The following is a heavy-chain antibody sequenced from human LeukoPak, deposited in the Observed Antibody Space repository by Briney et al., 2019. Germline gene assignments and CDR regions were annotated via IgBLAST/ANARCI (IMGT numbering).Heavy chain of an antibody. CDR1: GFTFDDYA. V-gene: IGHV3-9*01. J-gene: IGHJ4*02. CDR2: ISWNSGSI. D-gene: IGHD6-6*01. Sequence: PGGSLRLSCAASGFTFDDYAMHWVRQAPGKGLEWASGISWNSGSIGYADSVKGRFTISRDNAKNSLYLQMNSLRAEDTALYYCAKDIRWYSSSSGFDYWGQGTLVTVSS. CDR3: AKDIRWYSSSSGFDY.